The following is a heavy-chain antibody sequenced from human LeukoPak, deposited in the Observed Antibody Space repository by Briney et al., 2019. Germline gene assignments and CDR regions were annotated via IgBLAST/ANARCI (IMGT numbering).Heavy chain of an antibody. V-gene: IGHV3-23*01. D-gene: IGHD6-19*01. J-gene: IGHJ4*02. CDR1: GFTFSSYA. CDR3: AKDGISSGWYFYFDY. CDR2: ISGSGGST. Sequence: PGGSLRLSCAASGFTFSSYAISWVRQAPGKGLEWVSAISGSGGSTYYADSVKGRFTISRDNSKNTLYLQMNSLRAEDTAVYYCAKDGISSGWYFYFDYWGQGTLVTVSS.